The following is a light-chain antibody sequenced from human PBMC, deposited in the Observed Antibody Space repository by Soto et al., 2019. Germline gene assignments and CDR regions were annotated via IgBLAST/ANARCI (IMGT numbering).Light chain of an antibody. CDR2: GAS. Sequence: DIHMNQSPPSVSASVGYRFTITCGARQDVGKWLDWYQQKPGKAPTLLIHGASSLQSGVPPRYSGSGYGTDFTLTISSLQPEDFAPYYCQQANSFPITFGQGTRLEIK. V-gene: IGKV1-12*01. CDR1: QDVGKW. J-gene: IGKJ5*01. CDR3: QQANSFPIT.